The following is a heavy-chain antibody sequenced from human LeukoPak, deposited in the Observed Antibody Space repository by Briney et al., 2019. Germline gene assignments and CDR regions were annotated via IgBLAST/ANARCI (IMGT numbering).Heavy chain of an antibody. CDR3: ARDRRGSYVDVIDY. J-gene: IGHJ4*02. V-gene: IGHV1-18*01. CDR2: ISAYNGNT. Sequence: ASVKVSCRASGYTFTSYGISWVRQAPGQGLEWMGWISAYNGNTNYAQKLQGRVTMTTDTSTSKAYMELRSLRSDDTAVYYCARDRRGSYVDVIDYWGQGTLVTVSS. D-gene: IGHD1-26*01. CDR1: GYTFTSYG.